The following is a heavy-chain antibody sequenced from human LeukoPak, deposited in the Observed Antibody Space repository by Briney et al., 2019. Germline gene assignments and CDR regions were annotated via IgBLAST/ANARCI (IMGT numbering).Heavy chain of an antibody. CDR3: ARGQYYYDSSGYYDAFDI. Sequence: GRSLRLSCAASGFTFSSYAMHWVRQAPGKGLEWVAVISYDGSNKYYADSVKGRFTISRDNSKNTLYLQMNSLRAGDTAAYYCARGQYYYDSSGYYDAFDIWGQGTMVTVSS. J-gene: IGHJ3*02. CDR2: ISYDGSNK. D-gene: IGHD3-22*01. V-gene: IGHV3-30-3*01. CDR1: GFTFSSYA.